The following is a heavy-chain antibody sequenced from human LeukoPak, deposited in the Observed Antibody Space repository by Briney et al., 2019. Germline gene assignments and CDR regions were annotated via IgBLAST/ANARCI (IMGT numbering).Heavy chain of an antibody. CDR1: GGSFSGYY. CDR3: ARLHASRAEEFDP. V-gene: IGHV4-59*01. J-gene: IGHJ5*02. D-gene: IGHD3-16*01. Sequence: SETLSLTCAVYGGSFSGYYWSWIRQPPGKGLEWIGYIYYSGSTNYNPSLKSRVIISLDTSKNQFSLKLTSVTAADTAVYYCARLHASRAEEFDPWGQGTLVTVSS. CDR2: IYYSGST.